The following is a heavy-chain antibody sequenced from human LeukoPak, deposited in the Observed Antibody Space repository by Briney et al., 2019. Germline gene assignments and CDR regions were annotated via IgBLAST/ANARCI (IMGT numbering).Heavy chain of an antibody. CDR2: ISSGSAFI. Sequence: GGSLRLSCAASGFTFSSYSMNWVRQAPGKGLEWVSSISSGSAFIYYADSVKGRFTISRDNAKKSLYLQMNSLRAEDTAVYYCARDLAVKGDRDAFDIWGQGTMVTVSP. V-gene: IGHV3-21*01. D-gene: IGHD3-16*01. CDR3: ARDLAVKGDRDAFDI. CDR1: GFTFSSYS. J-gene: IGHJ3*02.